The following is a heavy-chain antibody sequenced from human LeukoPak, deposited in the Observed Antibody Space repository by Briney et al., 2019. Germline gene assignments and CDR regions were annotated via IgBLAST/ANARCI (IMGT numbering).Heavy chain of an antibody. J-gene: IGHJ4*02. CDR2: TYYRSKWYN. CDR1: GDSVSSNSAA. V-gene: IGHV6-1*01. Sequence: SQTLSLTCAISGDSVSSNSAAWNWIRQSPSRGLEWLGRTYYRSKWYNDYAVSAKSRITINPDTSKNQFSLQLNSVTPEDTAVYYCARDYDYVWGSYRFPLDYWGQGTLVTVSS. D-gene: IGHD3-16*02. CDR3: ARDYDYVWGSYRFPLDY.